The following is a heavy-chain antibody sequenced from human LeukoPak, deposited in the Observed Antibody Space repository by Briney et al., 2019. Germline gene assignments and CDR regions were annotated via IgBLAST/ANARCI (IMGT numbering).Heavy chain of an antibody. CDR3: AREAATLGNIDY. CDR2: ITSDGSKT. CDR1: GFSFSGYW. Sequence: GGSLRLSCAASGFSFSGYWMHWVRQAPGKGLVWVARITSDGSKTAYADSVRGRFTISRDNAKNSLYLQMNSLRAEDTAVYYCAREAATLGNIDYWGQGTLVTVSS. V-gene: IGHV3-74*01. D-gene: IGHD2-15*01. J-gene: IGHJ4*02.